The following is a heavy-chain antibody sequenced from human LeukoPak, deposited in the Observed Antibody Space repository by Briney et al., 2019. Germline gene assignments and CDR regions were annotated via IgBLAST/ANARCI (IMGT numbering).Heavy chain of an antibody. CDR2: ISYDGSNK. Sequence: GGSLRLSCAASGFTFSSYAMHWVRQAPGKGLEWVAVISYDGSNKYYADSVKGRFTISRDNSKNTLYLQMNSLRVEDTAVYYCARAGGPDGLRSQYFDYWGQGTLVTVSS. D-gene: IGHD3-10*02. V-gene: IGHV3-30-3*01. CDR1: GFTFSSYA. CDR3: ARAGGPDGLRSQYFDY. J-gene: IGHJ4*02.